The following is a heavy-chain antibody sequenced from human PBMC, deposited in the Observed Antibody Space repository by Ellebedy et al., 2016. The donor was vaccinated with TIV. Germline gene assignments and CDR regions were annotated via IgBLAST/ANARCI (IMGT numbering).Heavy chain of an antibody. CDR2: IWFDGSHK. J-gene: IGHJ2*01. CDR1: GFTFSSYT. Sequence: PGGSLRLSCAASGFTFSSYTMNWVRQAPDKGLEWVAVIWFDGSHKYCVDFVKGRFTISRDNAKNTVYLQMNRLRTEDTAVRTEDTAVYYCARGKSDGWYFDLWGRGTLVTVSS. D-gene: IGHD3-10*01. V-gene: IGHV3-33*03. CDR3: DTAVYYCARGKSDGWYFDL.